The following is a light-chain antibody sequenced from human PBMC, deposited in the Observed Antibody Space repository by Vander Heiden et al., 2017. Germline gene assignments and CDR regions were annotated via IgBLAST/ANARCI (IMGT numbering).Light chain of an antibody. V-gene: IGKV1-5*03. CDR2: KAS. J-gene: IGKJ3*01. CDR1: QLISSR. CDR3: QQYNAYSST. Sequence: DIQMTQSPSILSASVGDRVTITCRGSQLISSRVAWYQEKPGKEPKPRIYKASSLESGGPSRFRGRGSGTEFTLTISILQPDDFATYFCQQYNAYSSTFGPGTKVDIK.